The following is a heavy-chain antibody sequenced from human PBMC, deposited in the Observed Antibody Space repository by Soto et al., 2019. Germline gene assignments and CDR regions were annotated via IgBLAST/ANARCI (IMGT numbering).Heavy chain of an antibody. D-gene: IGHD3-22*01. Sequence: PGESLKISCKGSGYSFTSYWIGWVRQMPGKGLEWMGIIYPGDSDTRCSPSFQGQVTISADKSISTAYLQWSSLKASDTAMYYCARRPPYYYDSSGSIQGGMDVWGQGTTVTVSS. J-gene: IGHJ6*02. V-gene: IGHV5-51*01. CDR2: IYPGDSDT. CDR3: ARRPPYYYDSSGSIQGGMDV. CDR1: GYSFTSYW.